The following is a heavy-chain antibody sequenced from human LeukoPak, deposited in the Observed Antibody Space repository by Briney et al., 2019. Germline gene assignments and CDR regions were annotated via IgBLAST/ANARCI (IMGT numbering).Heavy chain of an antibody. CDR2: IYSGSST. Sequence: GGSLRLSCAASGFTVSSNYMSWVRQAPGKGLEWVSVIYSGSSTYYADSVKGRFTISRDNSKNTLYLQMNSLRAEDTAVYYCARGGVSSWAKGDYFDYWGQGTLVTVSS. CDR1: GFTVSSNY. J-gene: IGHJ4*02. V-gene: IGHV3-66*01. D-gene: IGHD6-13*01. CDR3: ARGGVSSWAKGDYFDY.